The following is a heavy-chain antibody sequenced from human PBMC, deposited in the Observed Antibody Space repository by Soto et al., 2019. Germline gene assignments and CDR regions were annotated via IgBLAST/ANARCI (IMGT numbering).Heavy chain of an antibody. J-gene: IGHJ6*02. Sequence: EVQLLESGGGLVQPGGSLRLSCAASGFTFSSYAMSWVRQAPGKGLEWVSAISGSGGSTYYADSVKGRFTISRDNSKNTLYLQMNSLRAEDTAVYYCGKGDSSGYYYGMDIWGQGTTVTVS. V-gene: IGHV3-23*01. CDR3: GKGDSSGYYYGMDI. D-gene: IGHD3-22*01. CDR1: GFTFSSYA. CDR2: ISGSGGST.